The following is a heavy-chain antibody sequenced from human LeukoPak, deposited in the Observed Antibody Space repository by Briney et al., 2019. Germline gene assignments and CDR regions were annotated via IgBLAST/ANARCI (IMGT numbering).Heavy chain of an antibody. D-gene: IGHD2/OR15-2a*01. V-gene: IGHV3-48*03. CDR2: IASGGGANR. Sequence: DPGGSLTLSCAASGFTFSSYEMNWVRQAPGKGLEWVSYIASGGGANRSYSESVKGRFTISRDDAKNSLYLHMNSLRAEDTGVYYCARIGTTTRGPAGLDVWGQGTTVTVSS. J-gene: IGHJ6*02. CDR3: ARIGTTTRGPAGLDV. CDR1: GFTFSSYE.